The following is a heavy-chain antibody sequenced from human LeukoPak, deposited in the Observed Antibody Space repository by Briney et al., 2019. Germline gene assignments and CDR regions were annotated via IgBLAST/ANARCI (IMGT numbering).Heavy chain of an antibody. D-gene: IGHD3-10*01. CDR3: ARDRHYGSGSYYDY. CDR1: GFTFSSYA. Sequence: GRSLRLSCAASGFTFSSYAMHWVRQAPGKGLXXXXVISYDGSNKYYADSVKGRFTISRDNSKNTLYLQMNSLRAEDTAVYYCARDRHYGSGSYYDYWGQGTLVTVSS. V-gene: IGHV3-30*04. J-gene: IGHJ4*02. CDR2: ISYDGSNK.